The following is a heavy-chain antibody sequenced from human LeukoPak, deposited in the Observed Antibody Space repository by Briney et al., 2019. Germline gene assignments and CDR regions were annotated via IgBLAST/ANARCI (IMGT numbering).Heavy chain of an antibody. V-gene: IGHV3-74*01. CDR2: INSDGSST. D-gene: IGHD3-10*01. Sequence: PGGSLRLSCAASGFTFSSYWMHWVRQAPGKGLVWVSRINSDGSSTSNADSVEGRFTISRDNAKNTLYLQMNSLRAEDTAVYYCARDGFHYYGSGSYLDPAYYFDYWGQGTLVTVSS. CDR1: GFTFSSYW. J-gene: IGHJ4*02. CDR3: ARDGFHYYGSGSYLDPAYYFDY.